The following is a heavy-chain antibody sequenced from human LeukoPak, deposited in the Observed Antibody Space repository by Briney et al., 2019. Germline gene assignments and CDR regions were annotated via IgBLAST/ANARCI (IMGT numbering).Heavy chain of an antibody. CDR1: GFTVSSCG. D-gene: IGHD6-25*01. Sequence: GGSLRLSCAASGFTVSSCGMHWVRQAPGKGLEWVAFICYGGSDIYDGDSVKGQCTISRDKSKNTLYLQMNSLKGESTAVYYCAKEPYSSVYYFYYMDVWGKGTTVTVSS. J-gene: IGHJ6*03. CDR2: ICYGGSDI. CDR3: AKEPYSSVYYFYYMDV. V-gene: IGHV3-30*02.